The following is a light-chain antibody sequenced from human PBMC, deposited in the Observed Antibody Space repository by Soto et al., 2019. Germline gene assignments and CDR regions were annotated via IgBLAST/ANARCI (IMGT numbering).Light chain of an antibody. V-gene: IGKV1-6*01. Sequence: IQMTQSPSSLSASVGDRVTITCRASQSISSYLNWYQQKPGQAPKLLIFAASSLQVGVPSRFSGSGSGTDFTLTISSLQPEDFATYYCLQNSDYPPTFGPGTKVDNK. CDR2: AAS. CDR1: QSISSY. CDR3: LQNSDYPPT. J-gene: IGKJ3*01.